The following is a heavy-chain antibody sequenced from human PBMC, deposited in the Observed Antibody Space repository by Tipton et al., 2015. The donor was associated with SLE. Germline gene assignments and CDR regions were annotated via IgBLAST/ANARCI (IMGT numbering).Heavy chain of an antibody. Sequence: GSLRLSCAVYGGSFSGYYWSWIRQPPGKGLEWIGEINHSGSTNYNPSLKSRVTISVDTSKNQFSLKLSSVTAADTAVYYCARGRSSSRMPFDPWGQGTPVTVSS. V-gene: IGHV4-34*01. D-gene: IGHD6-13*01. CDR2: INHSGST. CDR1: GGSFSGYY. CDR3: ARGRSSSRMPFDP. J-gene: IGHJ5*02.